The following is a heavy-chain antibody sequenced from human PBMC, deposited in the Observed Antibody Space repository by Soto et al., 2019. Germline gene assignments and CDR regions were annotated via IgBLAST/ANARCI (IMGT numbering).Heavy chain of an antibody. J-gene: IGHJ4*02. D-gene: IGHD6-13*01. V-gene: IGHV3-30-3*01. CDR3: ARAYSSSWYIFDY. CDR1: GFTFGAYV. CDR2: ISYDGNNK. Sequence: GGSLRLSCAASGFTFGAYVMHWVRQAPGKGLEWVAHISYDGNNKYYAHSVKGRFTISRDNSKNTLYLQMDSLRAEDTAVYYCARAYSSSWYIFDYWGQGTLVTVSS.